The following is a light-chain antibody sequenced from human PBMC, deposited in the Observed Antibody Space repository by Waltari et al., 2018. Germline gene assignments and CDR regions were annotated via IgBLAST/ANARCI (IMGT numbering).Light chain of an antibody. CDR1: SSDVGGYNY. V-gene: IGLV2-14*01. CDR2: EVS. CDR3: SSYTSSSTLV. J-gene: IGLJ2*01. Sequence: QSALTQPASVSGSPGQSITISCTGTSSDVGGYNYVSWYQQHPGNAPKLMIYEVSNRPSGVSKRFSSSKSGNTASLTISGLQAEDEADYYCSSYTSSSTLVFGGGTKLTVL.